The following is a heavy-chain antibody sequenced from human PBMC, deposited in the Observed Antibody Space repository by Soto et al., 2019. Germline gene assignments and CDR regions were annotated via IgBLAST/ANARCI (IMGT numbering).Heavy chain of an antibody. CDR2: TYYRSRWYN. CDR1: GDSVSSNSAA. Sequence: SQTLSLTCVISGDSVSSNSAAWNWIRQSPSRGLEWLGRTYYRSRWYNDYAVSVRSRITVNADTSKNQFSLHLNSVTPEDTAVYYCARDPPTVTTSSFDYWGQGTRVTGSS. V-gene: IGHV6-1*01. J-gene: IGHJ4*02. CDR3: ARDPPTVTTSSFDY. D-gene: IGHD4-17*01.